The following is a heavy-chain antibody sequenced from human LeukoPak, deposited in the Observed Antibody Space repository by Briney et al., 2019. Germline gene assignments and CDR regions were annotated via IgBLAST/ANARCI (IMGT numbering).Heavy chain of an antibody. D-gene: IGHD3-10*01. CDR2: ISSSSTTI. V-gene: IGHV3-48*01. CDR1: GFPFSSYS. CDR3: ASLPMVRGVITPPDY. Sequence: PGGSLRLSCVASGFPFSSYSMNWVRQAPGKGLEWVSYISSSSTTIYYADSVKGRFTISRDNSKNTLYLQMNSLRAEDTAVYYCASLPMVRGVITPPDYWGQGTLVTVSS. J-gene: IGHJ4*02.